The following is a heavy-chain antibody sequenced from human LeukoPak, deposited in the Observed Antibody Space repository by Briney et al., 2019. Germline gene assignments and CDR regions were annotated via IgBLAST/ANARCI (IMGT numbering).Heavy chain of an antibody. CDR2: IYYSGST. CDR3: ARGGHSTVTTDY. V-gene: IGHV4-30-4*01. J-gene: IGHJ4*02. CDR1: GGSISSGDYY. Sequence: SETLSLTCTVSGGSISSGDYYWSWIRQPPGKGLEWIGYIYYSGSTYYNPSLKSRVTISVDTSKNQFSLKLSSVTAADTAVYYCARGGHSTVTTDYWGQGTLVTVSS. D-gene: IGHD4-17*01.